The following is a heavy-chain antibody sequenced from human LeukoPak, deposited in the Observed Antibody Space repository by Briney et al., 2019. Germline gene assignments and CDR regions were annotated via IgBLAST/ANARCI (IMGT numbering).Heavy chain of an antibody. CDR1: GFTFTTHG. Sequence: WASVKVSFKAFGFTFTTHGISWGRQAPGQGLEWMGYIITYNGNTNYAQKLQGRVSMTTDTSTSTAYMELRSLRSDDTAVYYCARDTKRSRARWENLGIDPWGQGTLVTVSS. V-gene: IGHV1-18*01. CDR2: IITYNGNT. D-gene: IGHD3-16*01. CDR3: ARDTKRSRARWENLGIDP. J-gene: IGHJ5*02.